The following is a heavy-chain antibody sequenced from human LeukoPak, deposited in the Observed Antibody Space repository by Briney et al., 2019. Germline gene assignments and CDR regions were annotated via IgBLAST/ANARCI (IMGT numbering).Heavy chain of an antibody. Sequence: GGSLRLSCAASGFTFSSYSMNWVRQAPGKGLEWVSSISSSSSYIYYADSVKGRFTISRDNAKNSLYLQMNSLRAEDTAVYYCARGNGDFWSGYYTGGDYWGQGTLVTVSS. CDR1: GFTFSSYS. V-gene: IGHV3-21*01. D-gene: IGHD3-3*01. J-gene: IGHJ4*02. CDR2: ISSSSSYI. CDR3: ARGNGDFWSGYYTGGDY.